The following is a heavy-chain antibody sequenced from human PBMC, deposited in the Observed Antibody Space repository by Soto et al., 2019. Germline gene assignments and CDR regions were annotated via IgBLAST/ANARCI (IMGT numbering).Heavy chain of an antibody. CDR1: GYTFSSFA. Sequence: PAGSLRLSCAASGYTFSSFAMNWVRQAPGKGGTWFSARSTNDDTTYYGGSVNARFTIYRDNSKKTLYLQMNGPSAEDRAGYFCADFQVGSNTAFDFWGQGTLVTVSS. D-gene: IGHD3-3*01. J-gene: IGHJ1*01. CDR2: RSTNDDTT. CDR3: ADFQVGSNTAFDF. V-gene: IGHV3-23*01.